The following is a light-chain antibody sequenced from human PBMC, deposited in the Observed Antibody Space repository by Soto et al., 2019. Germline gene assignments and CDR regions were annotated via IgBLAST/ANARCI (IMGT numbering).Light chain of an antibody. V-gene: IGKV3-20*01. J-gene: IGKJ1*01. Sequence: EIVLTQSPGTLSLSPGERATLSCRASQSVTGTCLAWYQQKPGQAPRLRIYGASSRATGIPDRFSGSGSGTDFTLTISRLEPEDFAVYYCQQYGSSPWTFGQGTKVEIK. CDR2: GAS. CDR1: QSVTGTC. CDR3: QQYGSSPWT.